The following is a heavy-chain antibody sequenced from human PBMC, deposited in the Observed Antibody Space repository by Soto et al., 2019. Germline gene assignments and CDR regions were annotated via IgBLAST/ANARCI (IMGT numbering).Heavy chain of an antibody. CDR3: ATYRA. D-gene: IGHD4-4*01. V-gene: IGHV4-39*01. Sequence: SETLSLTCTVSGGSISGTTYSWDWIRQPPGKGLEWMAGVYSSGAAYYNSSLKSRLTISVDTSKKQFFLRLTSLTAADTAIYYCATYRAWGQGALVTVSS. J-gene: IGHJ5*02. CDR1: GGSISGTTYS. CDR2: VYSSGAA.